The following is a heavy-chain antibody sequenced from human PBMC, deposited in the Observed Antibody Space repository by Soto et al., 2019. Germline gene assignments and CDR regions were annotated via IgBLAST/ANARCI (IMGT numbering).Heavy chain of an antibody. Sequence: PGESLKISCEGSGYMFYGYWIGWVRQMPGKGLEWMGIIYPGDSDTRYSPSFQGQVTISADKSISTAYLQWSSLKASDTAMYYCARHVEDVLLWFGESLYYYGMDVWGQGTTVTVSS. D-gene: IGHD3-10*01. CDR2: IYPGDSDT. CDR1: GYMFYGYW. V-gene: IGHV5-51*01. CDR3: ARHVEDVLLWFGESLYYYGMDV. J-gene: IGHJ6*02.